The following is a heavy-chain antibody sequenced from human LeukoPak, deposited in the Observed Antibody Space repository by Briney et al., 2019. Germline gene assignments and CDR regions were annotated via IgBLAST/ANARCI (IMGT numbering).Heavy chain of an antibody. Sequence: GGSLRLSCAASGFTFSNYAMNWIRQAPGKGLEWVSGISDSGGSTYYADSVKGRFTISRDNSKNTLYLQVNSLRAEDTAVYYCAKGDYYASGSFFKNGMDVWGQGTTVTVSS. D-gene: IGHD3-10*01. V-gene: IGHV3-23*01. CDR2: ISDSGGST. J-gene: IGHJ6*02. CDR3: AKGDYYASGSFFKNGMDV. CDR1: GFTFSNYA.